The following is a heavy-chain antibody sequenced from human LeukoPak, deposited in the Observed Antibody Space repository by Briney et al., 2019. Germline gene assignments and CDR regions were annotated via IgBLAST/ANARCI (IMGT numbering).Heavy chain of an antibody. CDR1: GYTFTGYY. CDR2: INPNSGGT. CDR3: AREKVRQSGMDV. D-gene: IGHD2-2*01. V-gene: IGHV1-2*06. Sequence: ASVKVSCKASGYTFTGYYMHWVRQAPGQGLEWMGRINPNSGGTNYAQKFQGRVTMTRDTSISTAYMELSRLRSDDTAVYYCAREKVRQSGMDVWGQGTTVTVSS. J-gene: IGHJ6*02.